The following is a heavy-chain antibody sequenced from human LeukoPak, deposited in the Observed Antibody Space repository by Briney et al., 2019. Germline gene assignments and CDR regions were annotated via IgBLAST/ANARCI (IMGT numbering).Heavy chain of an antibody. D-gene: IGHD4-11*01. CDR1: GYTFTSYG. J-gene: IGHJ6*02. Sequence: ASVTVSCTASGYTFTSYGISWVRQAPGQGLEWMGWISAYNGNTNYAQKLQGRVTMTTDTSTSTAYMELRSLRSDDTAVYYCARDQSPTFNYYYYGMDVWGQGTTVTVSS. CDR3: ARDQSPTFNYYYYGMDV. V-gene: IGHV1-18*01. CDR2: ISAYNGNT.